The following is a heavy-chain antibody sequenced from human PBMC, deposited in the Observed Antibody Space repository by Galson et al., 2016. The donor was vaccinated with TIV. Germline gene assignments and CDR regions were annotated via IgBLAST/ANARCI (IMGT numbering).Heavy chain of an antibody. Sequence: QSGAEVKKPGESLKISCKSSGYNFDTYWIVWVRQMPGKGLEWMWTIYPGDSDTRYSPSFQGQVTMSADKSINTAYLQWSSLKASDSAIYYCTRRSTRSFDFWGPRTLVSVSS. CDR3: TRRSTRSFDF. V-gene: IGHV5-51*01. CDR1: GYNFDTYW. D-gene: IGHD5/OR15-5a*01. CDR2: IYPGDSDT. J-gene: IGHJ4*02.